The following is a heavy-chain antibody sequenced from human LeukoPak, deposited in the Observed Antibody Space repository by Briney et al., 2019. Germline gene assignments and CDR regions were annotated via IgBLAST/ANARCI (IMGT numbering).Heavy chain of an antibody. CDR1: GFTVDSNY. D-gene: IGHD2-15*01. J-gene: IGHJ5*02. Sequence: GGSLRLSCAASGFTVDSNYMSWVRQAPGKGLEWVSVIYSGGSTYYADSVKGRFTISRDNSKNTLYLQMNSLRAEDTAVYYCAKVVVAATFSWFDPWGQGTLVTVSS. CDR3: AKVVVAATFSWFDP. CDR2: IYSGGST. V-gene: IGHV3-53*01.